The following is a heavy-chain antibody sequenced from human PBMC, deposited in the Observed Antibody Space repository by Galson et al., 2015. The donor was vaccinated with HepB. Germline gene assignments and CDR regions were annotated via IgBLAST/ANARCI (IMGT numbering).Heavy chain of an antibody. CDR2: INPNSGGT. CDR3: ARDPTPLEPFDY. J-gene: IGHJ4*02. V-gene: IGHV1-2*06. CDR1: GYTFTGYY. Sequence: SVKVSCKASGYTFTGYYMHWVRQAPGQGLEWMGRINPNSGGTNYAQKFQGRVTMTRDTSISTAYMELSRLRSDDTAVYYCARDPTPLEPFDYWGQGTLVTVSS. D-gene: IGHD1-1*01.